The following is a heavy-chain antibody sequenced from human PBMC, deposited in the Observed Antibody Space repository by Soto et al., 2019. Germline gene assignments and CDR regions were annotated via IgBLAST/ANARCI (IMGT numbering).Heavy chain of an antibody. CDR2: VTGSGYST. Sequence: GGSLRLSCAASGFTFSSYAMSWVRQPPGKGLEWVSGVTGSGYSTYYADSVKGRFTISRDNSKNRLYLQMNSLRADDTALYYCAKAGGDCSGGSCYSNQADCWGQGTLVTVSS. D-gene: IGHD2-15*01. CDR3: AKAGGDCSGGSCYSNQADC. CDR1: GFTFSSYA. J-gene: IGHJ4*02. V-gene: IGHV3-23*01.